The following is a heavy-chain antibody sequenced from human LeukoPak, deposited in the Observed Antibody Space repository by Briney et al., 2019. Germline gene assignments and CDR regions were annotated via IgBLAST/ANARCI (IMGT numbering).Heavy chain of an antibody. J-gene: IGHJ4*02. CDR2: ISGSGGST. Sequence: GRSLRLSCAASGFTFDDYAMHWVRQAPGKGLEWVSGISGSGGSTYYADSVKGRFTISRDNSKNTLYLQMNSLRAEDTAVYYCAKDQVVTPEYYFDYWGQGTLVTVSS. CDR1: GFTFDDYA. V-gene: IGHV3-23*01. D-gene: IGHD4-23*01. CDR3: AKDQVVTPEYYFDY.